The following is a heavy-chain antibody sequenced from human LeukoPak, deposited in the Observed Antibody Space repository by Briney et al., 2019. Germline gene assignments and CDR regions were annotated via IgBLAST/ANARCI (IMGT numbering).Heavy chain of an antibody. D-gene: IGHD2-8*01. CDR1: GFTFRSYS. Sequence: GGSLRLSCAASGFTFRSYSMNWVRQAPGKGLEWVSSISSSSYIYYADSVKGRFTISRDNAKNSLYLQMNSLRAEDTAVYYCARAGDIVLMVDAFDIWGQGTMVTVSS. V-gene: IGHV3-21*01. CDR3: ARAGDIVLMVDAFDI. J-gene: IGHJ3*02. CDR2: ISSSSYI.